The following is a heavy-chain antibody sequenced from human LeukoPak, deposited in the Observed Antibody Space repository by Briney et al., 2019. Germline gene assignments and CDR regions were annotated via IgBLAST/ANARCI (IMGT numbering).Heavy chain of an antibody. CDR3: AKSDYDSSGYYYFEY. CDR2: IRYDGSNK. CDR1: GPSSYG. Sequence: GGSLRLSCAASGPSSYGMHWVRQAPGKGLEWVAFIRYDGSNKFYADSVKGRFTISRDNSKNTLYLQMNSLRAEDTAVYYCAKSDYDSSGYYYFEYRGQGTLVTVSS. J-gene: IGHJ4*02. D-gene: IGHD3-22*01. V-gene: IGHV3-30*02.